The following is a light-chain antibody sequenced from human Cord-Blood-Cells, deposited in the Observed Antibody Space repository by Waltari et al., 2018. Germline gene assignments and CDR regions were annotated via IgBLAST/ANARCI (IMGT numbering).Light chain of an antibody. Sequence: QSALTQPASVSGSPGQSITISCTGPSSDVGGYNLVSWYQQHPGKAPKLMIYEGSKRPSGVSNRFSGSKSGNTASLTISGLQAEDEADYYCCSYAGSSTLFGGGTKLTVL. CDR3: CSYAGSSTL. CDR1: SSDVGGYNL. J-gene: IGLJ2*01. CDR2: EGS. V-gene: IGLV2-23*01.